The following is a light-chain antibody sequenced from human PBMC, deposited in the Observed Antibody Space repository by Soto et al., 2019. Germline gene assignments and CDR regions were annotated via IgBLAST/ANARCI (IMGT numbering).Light chain of an antibody. J-gene: IGLJ2*01. CDR3: SSYTSSSTRVV. CDR2: EVN. V-gene: IGLV2-14*01. CDR1: SGDVGVYNF. Sequence: QSVLTQPASVSGSPGQSITISCTGTSGDVGVYNFVSWYQQHPGKAPKLIIYEVNNRPSGVSNRFSGSKSGNTASLTISGLQAEDEADYYCSSYTSSSTRVVFGGGTKLTVL.